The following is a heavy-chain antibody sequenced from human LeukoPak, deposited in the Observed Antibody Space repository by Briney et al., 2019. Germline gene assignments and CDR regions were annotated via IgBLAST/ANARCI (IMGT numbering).Heavy chain of an antibody. CDR2: ISYDGSNK. J-gene: IGHJ4*02. CDR3: ARAGIGYCSGGSCYSGYYFDY. D-gene: IGHD2-15*01. Sequence: GGSLRLSCAASGFTFSSYAMHWVRQAPGKGLEWVAVISYDGSNKYYADSVKGRFTISRDNSKNTLYPQMNSLRAEDTAVYYCARAGIGYCSGGSCYSGYYFDYWGQGTLVTVSS. CDR1: GFTFSSYA. V-gene: IGHV3-30*04.